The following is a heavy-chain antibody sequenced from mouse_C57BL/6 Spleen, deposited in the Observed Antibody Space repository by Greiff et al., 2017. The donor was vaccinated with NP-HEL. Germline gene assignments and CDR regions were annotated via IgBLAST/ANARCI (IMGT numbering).Heavy chain of an antibody. V-gene: IGHV1-74*01. J-gene: IGHJ4*01. Sequence: VKLQQPGAELVKPGASVKVSCKASGYTFTSYWMHWVKQRPGQGLEWIGRIHPSDSDTNYNQKFKGKATLTVDKSSSTAYMQLSSLTSEDSAVYYCAMPSYGSRYYYAMDYWGQGTSVTVSS. D-gene: IGHD1-1*01. CDR1: GYTFTSYW. CDR3: AMPSYGSRYYYAMDY. CDR2: IHPSDSDT.